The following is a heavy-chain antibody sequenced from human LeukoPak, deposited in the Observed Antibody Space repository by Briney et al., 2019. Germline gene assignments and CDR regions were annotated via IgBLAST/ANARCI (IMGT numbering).Heavy chain of an antibody. D-gene: IGHD3-22*01. J-gene: IGHJ3*02. CDR2: IYTSGST. CDR3: ARLYDSSGYYSFGAFDI. CDR1: GGSISSYY. Sequence: SETLSLTCTVSGGSISSYYWSWIRQPAGKGLEWIGRIYTSGSTNYNPSLKSRVTMSVDTSKNQFSLKLSSVTAADTAVYYCARLYDSSGYYSFGAFDIWGQGTMVTVSS. V-gene: IGHV4-4*07.